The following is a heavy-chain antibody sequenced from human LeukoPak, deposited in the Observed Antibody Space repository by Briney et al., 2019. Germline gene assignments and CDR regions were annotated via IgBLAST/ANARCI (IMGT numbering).Heavy chain of an antibody. CDR1: GYTFTSYY. CDR3: ARSAWIQLWARRSYYFDY. J-gene: IGHJ4*02. D-gene: IGHD5-18*01. CDR2: INPSGGST. Sequence: ASVKVSCKASGYTFTSYYMHWVRQAPGQGLEWMGIINPSGGSTSYAQKFQGRVTMTRDTSTSTVYMELSSLRSEDTAVYYCARSAWIQLWARRSYYFDYWGQGTLVTVSS. V-gene: IGHV1-46*01.